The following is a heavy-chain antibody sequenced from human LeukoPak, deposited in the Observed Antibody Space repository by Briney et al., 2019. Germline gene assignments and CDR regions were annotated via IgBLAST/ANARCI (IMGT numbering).Heavy chain of an antibody. V-gene: IGHV3-30*18. Sequence: GGSLRLSCAASGFTFSSYGMHWVRQAPGKGLEWVAGISYDGSNKYYADSVKGRFTISRDNSKNTLYLQMNSLRAEDAAVYYCAKNGYVGETACMGFGGGGGQGTLVTVSS. CDR2: ISYDGSNK. CDR1: GFTFSSYG. D-gene: IGHD3-16*01. CDR3: AKNGYVGETACMGFGGG. J-gene: IGHJ4*02.